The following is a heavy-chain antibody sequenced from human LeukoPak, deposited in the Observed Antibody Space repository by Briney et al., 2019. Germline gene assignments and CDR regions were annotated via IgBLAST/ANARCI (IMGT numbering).Heavy chain of an antibody. CDR1: GFTFSNYA. CDR3: ARDNGGSSAWYGGDY. V-gene: IGHV3-30*04. Sequence: GGSLRLFCAASGFTFSNYAMHWVRQAPGKGLGWVAGLSYDGNNEYYADSVKGRFTISRDNSKNTLYLQMNSLRAEDTAVYYCARDNGGSSAWYGGDYWGQGILVTVSS. J-gene: IGHJ4*02. D-gene: IGHD6-19*01. CDR2: LSYDGNNE.